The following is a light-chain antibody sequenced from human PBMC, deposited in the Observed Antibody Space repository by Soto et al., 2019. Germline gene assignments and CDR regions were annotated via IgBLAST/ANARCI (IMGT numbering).Light chain of an antibody. CDR2: EVS. CDR3: CSYAGDSPYV. Sequence: QSVLTQPASVSGSPGQSITISCTGTSSEVGNYNLVSWYQHHPGKAPKLMIYEVSKRPSGVSNRFSGSKSGNTASLTISGLQAEDEADYYCCSYAGDSPYVFGTGTRSPS. J-gene: IGLJ1*01. V-gene: IGLV2-23*02. CDR1: SSEVGNYNL.